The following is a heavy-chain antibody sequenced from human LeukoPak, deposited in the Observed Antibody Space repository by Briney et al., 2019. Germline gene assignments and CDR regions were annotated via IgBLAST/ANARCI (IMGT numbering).Heavy chain of an antibody. CDR3: ARDRVYSYGRNFDY. D-gene: IGHD5-18*01. CDR1: GGSISSGDYY. J-gene: IGHJ4*02. CDR2: IYYSGSI. V-gene: IGHV4-30-4*01. Sequence: SQTLSLTCTVSGGSISSGDYYWSWIRQPPGKGLEWIGYIYYSGSIYYNPSLKSRVTISVDTSKNQFSLKLSSVTAADMAVYYCARDRVYSYGRNFDYWGQGTLVTVSS.